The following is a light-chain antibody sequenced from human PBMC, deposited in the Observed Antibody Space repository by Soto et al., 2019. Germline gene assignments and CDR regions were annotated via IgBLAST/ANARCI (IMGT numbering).Light chain of an antibody. CDR1: QSVSSN. V-gene: IGKV3-15*01. CDR2: VAF. CDR3: QQYNVWPLT. Sequence: EIVMTQSPATLSVSPGERATLSCRASQSVSSNLALYQQKPVQPPKLLIYVAFTRATGIPASFSGSGSGTEFTLTICSLQSEDFAVYYCQQYNVWPLTFGGGTKVEFK. J-gene: IGKJ4*01.